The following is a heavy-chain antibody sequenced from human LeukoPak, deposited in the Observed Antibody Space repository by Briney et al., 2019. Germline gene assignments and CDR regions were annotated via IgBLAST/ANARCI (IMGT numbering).Heavy chain of an antibody. Sequence: ASVKVSCKASGYTFTGYYMHWVRQAPGQGLEWMGWINPNSGGTNYAQKFQGRVTMTRDTSISTAYMELSRLRSDDTAVYYCARVPIVGAEDDYWGQGTLVTVSS. CDR1: GYTFTGYY. V-gene: IGHV1-2*02. D-gene: IGHD1-26*01. CDR3: ARVPIVGAEDDY. J-gene: IGHJ4*02. CDR2: INPNSGGT.